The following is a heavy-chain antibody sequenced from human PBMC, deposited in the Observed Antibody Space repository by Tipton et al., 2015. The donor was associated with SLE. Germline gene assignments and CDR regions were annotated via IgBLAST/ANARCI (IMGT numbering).Heavy chain of an antibody. CDR3: ARRGSSFGEGFDY. V-gene: IGHV4-39*01. J-gene: IGHJ4*02. Sequence: TLSLTCTVSGGSISSSSYYWGWIRQPPGKGLEWIGSIYYSGGTYYNPSLKSRVTISVDTSKNQFFLSLSSVTAADTAVYYCARRGSSFGEGFDYWGQGTLVTVSS. CDR2: IYYSGGT. CDR1: GGSISSSSYY. D-gene: IGHD6-6*01.